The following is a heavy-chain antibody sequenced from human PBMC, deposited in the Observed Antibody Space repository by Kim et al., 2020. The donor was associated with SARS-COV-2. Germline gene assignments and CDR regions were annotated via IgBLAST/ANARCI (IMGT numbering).Heavy chain of an antibody. Sequence: SETLSLTCAVYGGSFSGYYWSWIRQPPGKGLEWIGEINNSGSTNYNPSLKSRVTISVDTSKNQFSLKLSSVTAADTAVYYCARGRRGYYGSGSYWDYWGQGTLVTVSS. J-gene: IGHJ4*02. CDR2: INNSGST. D-gene: IGHD3-10*01. CDR3: ARGRRGYYGSGSYWDY. V-gene: IGHV4-34*01. CDR1: GGSFSGYY.